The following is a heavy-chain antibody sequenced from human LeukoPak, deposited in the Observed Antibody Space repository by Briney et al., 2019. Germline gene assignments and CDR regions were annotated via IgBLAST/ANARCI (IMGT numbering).Heavy chain of an antibody. D-gene: IGHD3-22*01. CDR2: LTNSGGSGGDT. Sequence: PGGSLRLSCAASGFTFSTYTMSWVRQAPGKGLEWVSALTNSGGSGGDTYYADSVKDRFIIYIDSSKDKLYLQLSSLRAEDTAVYYCAKAVSTVHYESRGFYRVDFDSWGQGTLVTVST. V-gene: IGHV3-23*01. J-gene: IGHJ4*02. CDR1: GFTFSTYT. CDR3: AKAVSTVHYESRGFYRVDFDS.